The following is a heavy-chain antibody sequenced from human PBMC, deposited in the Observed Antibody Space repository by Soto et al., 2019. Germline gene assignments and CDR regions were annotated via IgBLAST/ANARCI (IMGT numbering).Heavy chain of an antibody. CDR1: GFTFSNAW. V-gene: IGHV3-15*01. CDR2: IKSKTDGGTT. J-gene: IGHJ4*02. CDR3: TTDPSTYSSSWALGY. Sequence: EVQLVESGGGLVKRGGSLRLSCAASGFTFSNAWMSWVRQAPGKGLEWVGRIKSKTDGGTTDYAAPVKGRFTISRDXSXXTLYLQMNSLKTEDTAVYYCTTDPSTYSSSWALGYWGQGTLVTVSS. D-gene: IGHD6-13*01.